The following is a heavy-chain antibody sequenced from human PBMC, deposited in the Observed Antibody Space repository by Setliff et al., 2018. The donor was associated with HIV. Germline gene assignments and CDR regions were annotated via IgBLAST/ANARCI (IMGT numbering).Heavy chain of an antibody. V-gene: IGHV1-46*01. CDR1: GYTFTTYY. J-gene: IGHJ5*02. CDR2: INPSSTST. Sequence: ASVKVSCKASGYTFTTYYIHWVRQAPGQGLEWMGIINPSSTSTNYAQRFQGRVTMTRDTSTSTVYLQLSGLRSEDTAVYYCAKGQDGLRYNWFDPWGHGTLVTVSS. CDR3: AKGQDGLRYNWFDP.